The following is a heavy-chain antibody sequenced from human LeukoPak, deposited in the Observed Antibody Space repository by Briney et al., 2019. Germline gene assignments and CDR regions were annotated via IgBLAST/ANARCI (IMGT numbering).Heavy chain of an antibody. V-gene: IGHV1-3*04. CDR1: GYTFSSFA. Sequence: ASVKVSCKASGYTFSSFAIHWVRQAPGQRLEWMGWINTGSGDTRYSQKFQGRVTFTRDTSASTVHMELSTWRSEDTALYYCARVRARMQVGKLSIGGFDYWGQGTLVTVSS. J-gene: IGHJ4*02. D-gene: IGHD3-10*01. CDR3: ARVRARMQVGKLSIGGFDY. CDR2: INTGSGDT.